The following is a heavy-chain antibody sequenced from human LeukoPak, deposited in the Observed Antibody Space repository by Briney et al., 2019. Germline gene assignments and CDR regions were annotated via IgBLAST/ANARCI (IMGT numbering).Heavy chain of an antibody. CDR1: GFTVSSNY. CDR2: IYGGGST. CDR3: AGGYYDFWSGYGMDV. Sequence: PGGSLRLSCAASGFTVSSNYMSWVRQAPGKGLEWVSVIYGGGSTYYADSVKGRFTISRDNSKNTLYLQMNSLRAEDTAVYYCAGGYYDFWSGYGMDVWGQGTTVTVSS. D-gene: IGHD3-3*01. J-gene: IGHJ6*02. V-gene: IGHV3-53*01.